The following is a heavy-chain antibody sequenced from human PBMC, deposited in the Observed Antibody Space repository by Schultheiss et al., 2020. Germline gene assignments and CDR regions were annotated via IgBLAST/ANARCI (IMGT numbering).Heavy chain of an antibody. CDR3: ARKVSGYYYDSSGSLDP. D-gene: IGHD3-22*01. CDR2: IYTSGST. V-gene: IGHV4-4*07. Sequence: SETLSLTCTVSGGSINNYYWSWIRQPAGKGLEWIGRIYTSGSTNYNPSLKSRVTISVDTSKNQFSLKLSSVTAADTAVYYCARKVSGYYYDSSGSLDPWGQGNLGTVSS. J-gene: IGHJ5*02. CDR1: GGSINNYY.